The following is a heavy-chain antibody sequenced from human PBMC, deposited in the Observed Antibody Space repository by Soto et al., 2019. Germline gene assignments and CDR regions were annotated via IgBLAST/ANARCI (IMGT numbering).Heavy chain of an antibody. V-gene: IGHV3-23*01. J-gene: IGHJ4*02. Sequence: GGSLRLSCAGSGFTFSSYAMSWVRQAPGKGLEWVSSISASGGRTYYADSVKGRFTISRDNPKNTLYLQMNSLRADDTAVYYCTKREDYYDSSVYYEDFYYWSQGTLVPVSS. CDR3: TKREDYYDSSVYYEDFYY. D-gene: IGHD3-22*01. CDR2: ISASGGRT. CDR1: GFTFSSYA.